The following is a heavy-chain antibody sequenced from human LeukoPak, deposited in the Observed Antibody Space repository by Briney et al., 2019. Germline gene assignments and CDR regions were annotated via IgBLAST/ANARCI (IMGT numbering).Heavy chain of an antibody. D-gene: IGHD6-13*01. CDR3: ARSWGWQIDY. Sequence: PSETLCLTCTVSGGSISTYYWTWIRQPPGKGLEWIGYIYYSGNTNYNPSLKSRVTISLDTSKNQFSLKLSSVTAADTAVYFCARSWGWQIDYWGQGTLVPVSS. V-gene: IGHV4-59*01. CDR1: GGSISTYY. CDR2: IYYSGNT. J-gene: IGHJ4*02.